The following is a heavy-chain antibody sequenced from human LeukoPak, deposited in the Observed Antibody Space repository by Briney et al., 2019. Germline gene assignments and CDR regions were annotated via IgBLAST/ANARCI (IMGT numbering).Heavy chain of an antibody. Sequence: GRSLRLSCAAFGFTFSNAWMSWVRQAPGKGLEWVGRIKSKTDGGTTDYAAPVKGRFTISRDDSKNTLYLQMNRLKTEDTAVYYCVSSVTTDYYYYYMDVWGKGTTVTVSS. CDR3: VSSVTTDYYYYYMDV. V-gene: IGHV3-15*01. D-gene: IGHD4-11*01. J-gene: IGHJ6*03. CDR2: IKSKTDGGTT. CDR1: GFTFSNAW.